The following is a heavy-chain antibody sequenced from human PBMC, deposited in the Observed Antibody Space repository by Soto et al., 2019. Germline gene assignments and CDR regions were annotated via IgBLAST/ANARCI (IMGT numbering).Heavy chain of an antibody. J-gene: IGHJ4*02. V-gene: IGHV4-59*01. CDR1: GGCISSYY. CDR3: ARDSHRMVATIGHFDY. Sequence: PSETLSLTCTVSGGCISSYYWSWIRQPPGKGLEWIGYIYYSGSTNYNPSLKSRVTISVDTSKNQFSLKLSSVTAADTAVYYCARDSHRMVATIGHFDYWGQGTQVTVSS. D-gene: IGHD5-12*01. CDR2: IYYSGST.